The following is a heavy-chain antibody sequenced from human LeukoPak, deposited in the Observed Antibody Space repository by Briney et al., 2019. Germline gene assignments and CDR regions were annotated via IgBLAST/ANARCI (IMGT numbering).Heavy chain of an antibody. D-gene: IGHD2-21*02. CDR2: TYYRSKWYN. J-gene: IGHJ6*02. V-gene: IGHV6-1*01. CDR1: GDSFSSNSAA. Sequence: SQTLSLTCAISGDSFSSNSAAWNWIRQSPSRGLECLGRTYYRSKWYNDYAVSVKSRITINPDTSKNQFSLQLNSVTPEDTAVYYCARNCGGDCYEGHYYYGMDVWGQGTTVTVSS. CDR3: ARNCGGDCYEGHYYYGMDV.